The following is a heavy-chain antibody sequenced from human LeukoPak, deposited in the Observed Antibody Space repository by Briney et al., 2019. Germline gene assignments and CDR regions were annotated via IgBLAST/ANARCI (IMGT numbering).Heavy chain of an antibody. J-gene: IGHJ4*02. CDR1: GFTFDDYA. Sequence: PGGSLRLSCAASGFTFDDYAMHWVRRAPGKGLEWVSGISWNSGSIGYADSVKGRFTISRDNAKNSLYLQMNSLRAEDTALYYCAKGLTYYYDSSGYLFDYWGQGTLVTVSS. CDR3: AKGLTYYYDSSGYLFDY. V-gene: IGHV3-9*01. D-gene: IGHD3-22*01. CDR2: ISWNSGSI.